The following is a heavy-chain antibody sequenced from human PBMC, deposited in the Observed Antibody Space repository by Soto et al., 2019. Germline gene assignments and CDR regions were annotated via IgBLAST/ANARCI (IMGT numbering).Heavy chain of an antibody. CDR2: ISGSGGSP. CDR1: GFTFNSYT. V-gene: IGHV3-23*01. Sequence: GGSLRLSCAASGFTFNSYTMAWVRQAPGKGLEWVSSISGSGGSPSYADSVQGRFTISRDNSRNTISLQMNSLRAEDTAVYYCARDLLSTTVTLNWFDPWGQGTLVTVSS. CDR3: ARDLLSTTVTLNWFDP. D-gene: IGHD4-4*01. J-gene: IGHJ5*02.